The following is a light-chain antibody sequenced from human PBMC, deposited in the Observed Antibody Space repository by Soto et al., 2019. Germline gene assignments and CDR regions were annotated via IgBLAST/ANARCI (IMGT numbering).Light chain of an antibody. CDR2: GAS. V-gene: IGKV3-20*01. CDR1: QSVSSSY. CDR3: QQYGSSPPFT. Sequence: EIVLTQSPGTLSLSPGERATLSCRASQSVSSSYLAWYQQKPGQAPRLLIYGASTRATGIPDRFSGSGSGTDYTLNTSRLEPEEFAVYYCQQYGSSPPFTFGPGPKVDI. J-gene: IGKJ3*01.